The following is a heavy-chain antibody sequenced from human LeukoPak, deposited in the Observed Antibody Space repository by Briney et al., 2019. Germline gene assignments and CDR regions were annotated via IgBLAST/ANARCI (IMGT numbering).Heavy chain of an antibody. Sequence: PSETLSLICAVDGGSFSGYYWSWIRQPPGKGLEWIGEINHSGSTNYNPSLKSRVTISVDTSKNQFSLKLSSVTAADTAVYYCARLAGYSSSWFPGIAVAAAFDYWGQGTLVTVSS. D-gene: IGHD6-13*01. CDR1: GGSFSGYY. CDR3: ARLAGYSSSWFPGIAVAAAFDY. V-gene: IGHV4-34*01. J-gene: IGHJ4*02. CDR2: INHSGST.